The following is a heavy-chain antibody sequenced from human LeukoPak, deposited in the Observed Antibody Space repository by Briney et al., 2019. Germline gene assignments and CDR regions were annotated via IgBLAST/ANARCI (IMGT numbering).Heavy chain of an antibody. D-gene: IGHD3-3*02. CDR2: ISSSSSYI. Sequence: SGGSLRLSCAASGFTFSSYSMNWVRQAPGKGLEWVSSISSSSSYIYYADSVKGRFTISRDNAKNSLYLQMNSLRAEDTAVYYCARDHHFGTRNLYYYYYYMDVWGKGTTVTVSS. CDR1: GFTFSSYS. CDR3: ARDHHFGTRNLYYYYYYMDV. V-gene: IGHV3-21*01. J-gene: IGHJ6*03.